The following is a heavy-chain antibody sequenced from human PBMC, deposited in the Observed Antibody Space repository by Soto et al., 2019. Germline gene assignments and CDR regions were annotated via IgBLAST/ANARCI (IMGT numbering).Heavy chain of an antibody. CDR3: PRGFLGPCSSTCCGNWFYP. CDR2: IYYSGST. V-gene: IGHV4-31*03. CDR1: GGSICSGGYY. D-gene: IGHD2-2*01. Sequence: SETLSLTCTVSGGSICSGGYYWSWIRRHPGKGLEWIGYIYYSGSTYYNPSLKSRVTISVDTSKNQFSLTLSSVTAADTAVYSCPRGFLGPCSSTCCGNWFYPWRQGTRVT. J-gene: IGHJ5*02.